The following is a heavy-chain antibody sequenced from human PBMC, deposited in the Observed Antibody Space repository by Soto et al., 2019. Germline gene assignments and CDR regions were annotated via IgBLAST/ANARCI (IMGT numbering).Heavy chain of an antibody. CDR1: GGTLSSYA. D-gene: IGHD1-26*01. V-gene: IGHV1-69*06. CDR3: ARDGASLVGAATGYFDY. J-gene: IGHJ4*02. Sequence: SVKVSCKASGGTLSSYAISWVRQAPGQGLEWMGGIIPIFGTANYAQKFQGRVTITADKSTSTAYMELSSLRSEDTAVYYCARDGASLVGAATGYFDYWGQGTLVTVSS. CDR2: IIPIFGTA.